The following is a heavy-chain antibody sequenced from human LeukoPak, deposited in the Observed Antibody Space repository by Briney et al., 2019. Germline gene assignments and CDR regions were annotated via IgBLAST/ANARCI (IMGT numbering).Heavy chain of an antibody. D-gene: IGHD3-16*01. V-gene: IGHV1-46*01. CDR2: INPSGGST. J-gene: IGHJ4*02. CDR3: AKARFSPGFFDY. Sequence: ASVKVSCKASGYTFTSYYMHWVRQAPGQGLEWMGIINPSGGSTSYAQKFQGRVTMTRDTSTSTVYMELSSLRSEDTAVYYCAKARFSPGFFDYWGQGTLVTVSS. CDR1: GYTFTSYY.